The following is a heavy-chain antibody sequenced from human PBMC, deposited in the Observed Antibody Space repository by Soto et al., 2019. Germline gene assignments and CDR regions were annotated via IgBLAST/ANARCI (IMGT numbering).Heavy chain of an antibody. CDR2: ISGSSSVL. CDR3: ARDYSSGWYAGGFDL. D-gene: IGHD6-19*01. J-gene: IGHJ5*02. V-gene: IGHV3-48*03. Sequence: DVQLVESGGGLVQPGGSLRLSCAASGFSFSDYQMNWVRQSPGRGLEWVSYISGSSSVLKYADSVKGRFTISRDNANNSLQLQLNGLRVEDTAVYYCARDYSSGWYAGGFDLWGQGTLVTVSS. CDR1: GFSFSDYQ.